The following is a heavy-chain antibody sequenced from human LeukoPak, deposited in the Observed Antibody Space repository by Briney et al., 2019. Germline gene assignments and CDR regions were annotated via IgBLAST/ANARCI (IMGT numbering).Heavy chain of an antibody. V-gene: IGHV3-48*03. CDR1: GFTFSSYE. CDR3: AKGHGSTWFDGLYYFDY. D-gene: IGHD6-13*01. Sequence: GGSLRLSCAASGFTFSSYEMNWVRQAPGKGLEWVSYISSSGSTIYYADSVKGRFTISRDNSKNTLYLQMHSLRAEDTAVFHCAKGHGSTWFDGLYYFDYWGQGTLVTVSS. CDR2: ISSSGSTI. J-gene: IGHJ4*02.